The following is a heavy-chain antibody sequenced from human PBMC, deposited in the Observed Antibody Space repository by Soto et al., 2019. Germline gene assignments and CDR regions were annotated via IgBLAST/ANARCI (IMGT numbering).Heavy chain of an antibody. CDR3: ARGRGDYDYGLY. J-gene: IGHJ4*01. V-gene: IGHV3-30-3*01. Sequence: QVQLVESGGGVVQPGRSLRLSCAASGFTFSGHAMHWVRQAPGKGLEWVALITYDGSNKFYADSVKGRFTISRDNSRNTLFLQMNSLRTEDTAVYYCARGRGDYDYGLYWGHGTLVTVSS. CDR2: ITYDGSNK. CDR1: GFTFSGHA. D-gene: IGHD3-16*01.